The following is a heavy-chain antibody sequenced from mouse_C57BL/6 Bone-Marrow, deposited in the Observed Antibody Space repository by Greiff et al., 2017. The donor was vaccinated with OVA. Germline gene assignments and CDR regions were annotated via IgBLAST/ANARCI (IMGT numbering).Heavy chain of an antibody. D-gene: IGHD2-5*01. Sequence: EVQLQQSGPELVKPGDSVKISCKASGYSFTGYFMNWVMQSHGKSLEWIGRINPYNGDTFYNQKFKGKATLTVDKSSSTAHMELRSLTSEDSAVYYCARRSNYDYAMDYWGQGTSVTVSS. CDR2: INPYNGDT. V-gene: IGHV1-20*01. J-gene: IGHJ4*01. CDR1: GYSFTGYF. CDR3: ARRSNYDYAMDY.